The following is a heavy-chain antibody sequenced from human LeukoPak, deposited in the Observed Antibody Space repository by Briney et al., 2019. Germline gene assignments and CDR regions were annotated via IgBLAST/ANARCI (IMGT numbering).Heavy chain of an antibody. D-gene: IGHD4-17*01. CDR3: ARVPTVTLFDY. CDR2: IYHSGTT. CDR1: GYSISSGYF. V-gene: IGHV4-38-2*02. Sequence: SETLSLTCTVSGYSISSGYFWGWIRQPPGKGLEWIGSIYHSGTTYYNPSLKSRVTISVDTSKNQFSLKLSSVTAADTAVYYCARVPTVTLFDYWGQGTLVTVSS. J-gene: IGHJ4*02.